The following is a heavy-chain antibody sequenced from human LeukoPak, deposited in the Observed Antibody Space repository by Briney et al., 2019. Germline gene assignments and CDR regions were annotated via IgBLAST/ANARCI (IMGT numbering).Heavy chain of an antibody. Sequence: ASVKLSCKVSGYTLTELSMHWVRQAPGKGLEWMGGSDHEDGETIYAQKFQGRVTTTEDTSTDTAYMELSSLRSEDTAVYYCATIIWFGELFDYWGQGTLVTVSS. CDR2: SDHEDGET. D-gene: IGHD3-10*01. J-gene: IGHJ4*02. CDR1: GYTLTELS. CDR3: ATIIWFGELFDY. V-gene: IGHV1-24*01.